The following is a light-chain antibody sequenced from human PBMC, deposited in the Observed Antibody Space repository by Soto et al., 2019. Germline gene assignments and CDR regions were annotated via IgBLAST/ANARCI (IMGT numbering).Light chain of an antibody. Sequence: EIVMTQSPATLSVSPGERATLSCMASQTIYYNVAWYQQRPGQSPRLLIYRASTRATGIPARFSGSGSGTEFTLTISSLQSEDFAVYYCQPYQNLWTFCQGTEVEIK. V-gene: IGKV3-15*01. CDR1: QTIYYN. CDR2: RAS. CDR3: QPYQNLWT. J-gene: IGKJ1*01.